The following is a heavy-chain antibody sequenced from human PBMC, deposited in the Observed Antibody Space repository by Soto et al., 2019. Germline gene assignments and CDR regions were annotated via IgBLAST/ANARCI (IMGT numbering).Heavy chain of an antibody. CDR2: IYHAGSV. J-gene: IGHJ6*02. V-gene: IGHV4-38-2*01. CDR3: ARTFDYYGMDV. CDR1: GYSIGSGYY. Sequence: SETLSLTCAVSGYSIGSGYYWAWIRQSPGKGLEWIGSIYHAGSVYYNPSLNGRAALSMDTSKNHFSLKLTSVTAADTAVYYCARTFDYYGMDVWGQGTTVS.